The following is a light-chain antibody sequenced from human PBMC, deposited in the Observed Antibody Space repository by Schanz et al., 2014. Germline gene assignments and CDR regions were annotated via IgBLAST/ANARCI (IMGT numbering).Light chain of an antibody. CDR1: QGIGSN. J-gene: IGKJ1*01. CDR3: QQYDNWPRT. V-gene: IGKV3D-15*01. CDR2: GAS. Sequence: ETLMTQSPATLSVSPGGRATLSCRASQGIGSNLAWYRQKPGQAPSLLIYGASTRATGIPARFSGGGSGTDFTLAISSLQSEDLAVYYCQQYDNWPRTFGQGTKVESK.